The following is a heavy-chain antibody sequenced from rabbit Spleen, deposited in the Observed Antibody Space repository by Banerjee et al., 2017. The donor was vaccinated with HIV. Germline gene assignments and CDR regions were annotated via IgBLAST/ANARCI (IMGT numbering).Heavy chain of an antibody. CDR2: IYSGSSGDT. CDR3: ARDTGTSFSTYGMDL. Sequence: QEQLVESGGGLVQPGGSLKLSCTASGFSFSNKAVMCWVRQAPGKGLEWIACIYSGSSGDTYYASWAKGRFTISKTSSTTVTLQMTSLTAADTATYFCARDTGTSFSTYGMDLWGQGTLVTVS. CDR1: GFSFSNKAV. J-gene: IGHJ6*01. V-gene: IGHV1S45*01. D-gene: IGHD8-1*01.